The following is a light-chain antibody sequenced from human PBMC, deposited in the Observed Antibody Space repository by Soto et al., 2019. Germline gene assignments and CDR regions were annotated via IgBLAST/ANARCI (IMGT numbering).Light chain of an antibody. CDR1: SSDVGTYNL. CDR2: EVT. Sequence: QSVLAQPASVSGSPEQSVTISCTGTSSDVGTYNLVSCYHQHPGKAPKLIIYEVTERPSGVSTRFSGSKFGNTASLTISGPLPEDEADYYCCSYGGSSALPYVFGTGTKVTV. V-gene: IGLV2-23*02. J-gene: IGLJ1*01. CDR3: CSYGGSSALPYV.